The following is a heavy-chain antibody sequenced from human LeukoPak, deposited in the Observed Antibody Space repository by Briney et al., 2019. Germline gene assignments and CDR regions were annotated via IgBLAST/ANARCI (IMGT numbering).Heavy chain of an antibody. V-gene: IGHV4-30-2*01. CDR1: GGSISSGGYS. CDR2: IYHSGST. CDR3: ASERTVDTAMVT. J-gene: IGHJ4*02. D-gene: IGHD5-18*01. Sequence: PSQTLSLTCAVSGGSISSGGYSWSWTRQPPGKGLEWIGYIYHSGSTYYNPSLKSRATISVDRSKNQFSLKLSSVTAADTAVYYCASERTVDTAMVTWGQGTLVTVSS.